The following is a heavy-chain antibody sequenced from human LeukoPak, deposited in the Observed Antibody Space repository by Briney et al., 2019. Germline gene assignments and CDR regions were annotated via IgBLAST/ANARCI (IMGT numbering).Heavy chain of an antibody. V-gene: IGHV3-23*01. CDR3: AKDQGELRFDP. Sequence: GASLRLSCGTSGFTFSSYGMTWVRQAPGKGLEWVSSINSSGGIAYYADSVKGRFTISRDNSRNTLFLQMNSLRAEDTAIYYCAKDQGELRFDPWGQGTLVTVSS. J-gene: IGHJ5*02. CDR1: GFTFSSYG. CDR2: INSSGGIA. D-gene: IGHD1-26*01.